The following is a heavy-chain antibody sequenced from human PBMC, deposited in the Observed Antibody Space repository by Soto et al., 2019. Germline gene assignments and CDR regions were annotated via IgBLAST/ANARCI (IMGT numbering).Heavy chain of an antibody. Sequence: QVQLVESGGGVVQPGRSLRLSCAASGFTFSSYGMHWVRQAPGKGLEWVAVIWYDGSNKYYADSVKGRFTISRDNSKNTLDLQMNSLRAEDTAVYYCARHRAWDWYFDLWGRGTLVTVSS. J-gene: IGHJ2*01. CDR2: IWYDGSNK. D-gene: IGHD7-27*01. CDR3: ARHRAWDWYFDL. CDR1: GFTFSSYG. V-gene: IGHV3-33*01.